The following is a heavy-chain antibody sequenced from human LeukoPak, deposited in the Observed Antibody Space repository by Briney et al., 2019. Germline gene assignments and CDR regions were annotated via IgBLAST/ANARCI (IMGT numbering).Heavy chain of an antibody. CDR2: ISGSGGTT. D-gene: IGHD3-3*01. J-gene: IGHJ4*02. V-gene: IGHV3-23*01. CDR3: AKPDARDYDFWSGYLN. CDR1: GFTFSSYA. Sequence: GRSLRLSCAASGFTFSSYAMSWVRQAPGKGLEWVSVISGSGGTTYYADSVKGRFTISRDNSKNMLYLQMNSLRAEDTAVYYCAKPDARDYDFWSGYLNWGQGTLVTVSS.